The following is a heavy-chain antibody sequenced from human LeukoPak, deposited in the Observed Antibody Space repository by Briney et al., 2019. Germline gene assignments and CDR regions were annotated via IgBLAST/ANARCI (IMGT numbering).Heavy chain of an antibody. V-gene: IGHV4-30-2*01. Sequence: SETLSLTCTVSGGSISSGGYYWSWIRQPPGKGLEWIGYIYHSGSTYYNPSLKSRVTISVDRSKNQFSLKLSSVTAADTAVYYCARVSVACSSTSCYLFDYWGQGTLVTVSS. CDR3: ARVSVACSSTSCYLFDY. J-gene: IGHJ4*02. CDR2: IYHSGST. D-gene: IGHD2-2*01. CDR1: GGSISSGGYY.